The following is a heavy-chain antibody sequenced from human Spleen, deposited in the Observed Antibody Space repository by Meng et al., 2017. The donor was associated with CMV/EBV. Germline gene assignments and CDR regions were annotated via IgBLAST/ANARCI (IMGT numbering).Heavy chain of an antibody. J-gene: IGHJ4*02. CDR3: ASQRAGTAVLIY. Sequence: CAIYGGSFSGYYWSWIRQPPGKGLEWIGEITHSGSTNYNPSLKNRVTISVDTSKNQFSLRLSSVTAADTGVYYCASQRAGTAVLIYWGQGTLVTVSS. V-gene: IGHV4-34*01. D-gene: IGHD6-13*01. CDR2: ITHSGST. CDR1: GGSFSGYY.